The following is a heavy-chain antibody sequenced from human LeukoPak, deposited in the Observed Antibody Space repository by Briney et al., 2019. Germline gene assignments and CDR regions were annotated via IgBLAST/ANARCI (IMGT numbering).Heavy chain of an antibody. Sequence: SGTLSLTCAVSGGSISHSNWWSWVRQPPGKGLKWIGEIYHSGSTNYNPSLKSRVTISLDKSKNQISLKVSSVPAADTAVYYCARAISGGSLRFDYWGQGTLVTVSS. D-gene: IGHD1-26*01. J-gene: IGHJ4*02. CDR2: IYHSGST. CDR3: ARAISGGSLRFDY. V-gene: IGHV4-4*02. CDR1: GGSISHSNW.